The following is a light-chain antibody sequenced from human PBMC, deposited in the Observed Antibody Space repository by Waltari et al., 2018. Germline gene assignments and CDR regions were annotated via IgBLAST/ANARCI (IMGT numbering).Light chain of an antibody. CDR3: QQYNNWPGT. CDR2: GAS. J-gene: IGKJ1*01. CDR1: QSVSSN. Sequence: DIVMTQPPATLSVSPGERATLSCRASQSVSSNLAWYQQIPGQAPRLLIYGASTRATGIPARFTGSGSGTEFTLTISSMQSEDIAVYYCQQYNNWPGTFGQGTKVEIK. V-gene: IGKV3-15*01.